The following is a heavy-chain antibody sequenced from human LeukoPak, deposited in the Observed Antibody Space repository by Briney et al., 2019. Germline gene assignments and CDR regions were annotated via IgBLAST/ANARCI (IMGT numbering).Heavy chain of an antibody. CDR2: ISSSSSSYI. J-gene: IGHJ6*03. V-gene: IGHV3-21*01. CDR3: ARGRGSSTTDYYYMDV. D-gene: IGHD2-2*01. CDR1: GFTLSSYS. Sequence: GGSLRLSCAASGFTLSSYSMNWVRQTPGKGLEWVSSISSSSSSYIYYADSVKGRFTISRDNAKNSLYLQMNSLRAEDTAVYYCARGRGSSTTDYYYMDVWGKGTTVTVSS.